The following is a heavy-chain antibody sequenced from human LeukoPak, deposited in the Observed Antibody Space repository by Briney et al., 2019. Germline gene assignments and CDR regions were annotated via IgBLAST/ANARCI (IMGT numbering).Heavy chain of an antibody. V-gene: IGHV4-4*07. CDR2: IYTSGST. Sequence: SETLSLTCTVSGGSISSYYWSWIRQPAGKGLEWIGRIYTSGSTNYNPSLKSRVTMSVDTSKNQFSLKLSSVTAADTAVYYCARDQEYSSSSGNWFDPWGQGTLATVSS. D-gene: IGHD6-6*01. CDR3: ARDQEYSSSSGNWFDP. CDR1: GGSISSYY. J-gene: IGHJ5*02.